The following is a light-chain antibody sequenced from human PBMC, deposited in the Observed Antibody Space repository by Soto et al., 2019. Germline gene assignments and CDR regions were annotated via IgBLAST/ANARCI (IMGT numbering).Light chain of an antibody. CDR2: DAS. Sequence: DIQMPKSPSTLSAAVGDSVTITCRASPSISTRLAWYQHKPGKAPKLLIYDASSLERGVPSRFSGSGSGTDFTLTISSLQPDDFATYYCQQYYSRTVGQGTKVDIK. CDR1: PSISTR. CDR3: QQYYSRT. V-gene: IGKV1-5*01. J-gene: IGKJ1*01.